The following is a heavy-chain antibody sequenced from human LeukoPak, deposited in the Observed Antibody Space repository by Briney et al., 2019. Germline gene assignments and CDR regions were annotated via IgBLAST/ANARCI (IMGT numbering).Heavy chain of an antibody. D-gene: IGHD6-19*01. CDR2: VYYTGTS. CDR3: ARSSDGSSDWDRHFDY. CDR1: GGAISSYY. Sequence: SETLSLTCTVSGGAISSYYWSWIRQPPGKGLEWIGYVYYTGTSSYNPSLKSRVTISLDTSRNQFSLKLTSVTAADTAVYYCARSSDGSSDWDRHFDYWGQGPLVTVSS. J-gene: IGHJ4*02. V-gene: IGHV4-59*08.